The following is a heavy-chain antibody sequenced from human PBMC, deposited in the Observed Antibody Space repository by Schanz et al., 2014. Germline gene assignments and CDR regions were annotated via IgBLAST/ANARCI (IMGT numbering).Heavy chain of an antibody. CDR1: GGTFGRYT. V-gene: IGHV1-69*02. CDR2: NINVLGVT. J-gene: IGHJ3*01. D-gene: IGHD3-3*01. CDR3: GRGGVEMATIRDAFDL. Sequence: QVQLVQPGAEVKKPGSSVNVSCEASGGTFGRYTISWLRQAPGQGLEWMGRNINVLGVTNYAQKIQGRRTITVAQSKTTAVMELSSLTSEDAALYYCGRGGVEMATIRDAFDLWGQGTMVTVS.